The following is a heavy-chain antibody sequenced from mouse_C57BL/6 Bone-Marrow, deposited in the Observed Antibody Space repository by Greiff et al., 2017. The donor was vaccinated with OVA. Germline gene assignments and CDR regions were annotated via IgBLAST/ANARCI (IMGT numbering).Heavy chain of an antibody. CDR1: GYTFTSYG. V-gene: IGHV1-81*01. D-gene: IGHD6-1*01. J-gene: IGHJ2*01. CDR3: AKERLALFDY. CDR2: IYPRSGNT. Sequence: VHLVESGAELVRPGASVKLSCKASGYTFTSYGISWVKQRTGQGLEWIGEIYPRSGNTYYNEKFKGKATLTADKSSSTAYMELRSLTSEDSAVYFCAKERLALFDYWGQGTALTVSS.